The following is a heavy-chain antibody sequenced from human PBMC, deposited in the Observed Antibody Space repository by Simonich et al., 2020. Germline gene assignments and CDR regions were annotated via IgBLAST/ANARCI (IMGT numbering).Heavy chain of an antibody. D-gene: IGHD3-9*01. CDR3: ARFRGRYFDWLFDY. Sequence: EVQLVESGGGLVQPGGSLRLSCAASGFTFSSYWMSWVRQAPGKGREWVANIKQDGSEKYYGDSGKGRFTISRDNAKNSLYLQMNSLRAEDTAVYYCARFRGRYFDWLFDYWGQGTLVTVSS. V-gene: IGHV3-7*01. CDR1: GFTFSSYW. CDR2: IKQDGSEK. J-gene: IGHJ4*02.